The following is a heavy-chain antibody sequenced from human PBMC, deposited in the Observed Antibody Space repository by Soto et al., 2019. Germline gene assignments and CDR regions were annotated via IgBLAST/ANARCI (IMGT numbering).Heavy chain of an antibody. V-gene: IGHV4-59*08. CDR2: IYYSGST. D-gene: IGHD3-9*01. J-gene: IGHJ4*02. Sequence: QVQLQESGPGLVKPSETLSLTCTVSGGSISSYYWSWIRQPPGKGLEWIGYIYYSGSTNYNPSLKSRVTISVDTSKNQFSLKLSSVTAADTAVYYCARLHRNFAWLLFDYWGQGTLVTVSS. CDR1: GGSISSYY. CDR3: ARLHRNFAWLLFDY.